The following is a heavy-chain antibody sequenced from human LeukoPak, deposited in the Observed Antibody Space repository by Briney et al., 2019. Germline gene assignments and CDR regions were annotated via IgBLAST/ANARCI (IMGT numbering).Heavy chain of an antibody. CDR3: AKSFGYDNLACYNRGWFFDL. V-gene: IGHV4-31*03. CDR2: IYYTGST. Sequence: SQTLSLTCTVSGGSISSGGYYWTWIRQHPGKGLEWIGYIYYTGSTYYNPSLESRVTISVATSKNQFSLKLSSVTAADTAVYFLAKSFGYDNLACYNRGWFFDLWGRSTLVTVSS. J-gene: IGHJ2*01. D-gene: IGHD3-9*01. CDR1: GGSISSGGYY.